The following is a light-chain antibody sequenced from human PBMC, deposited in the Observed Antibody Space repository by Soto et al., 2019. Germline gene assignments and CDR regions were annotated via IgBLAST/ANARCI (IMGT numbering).Light chain of an antibody. J-gene: IGLJ1*01. CDR3: AAWDDSLNGLV. V-gene: IGLV1-44*01. CDR2: TNS. CDR1: SSNIGSNT. Sequence: QSVLTQPPSASGTPGQRVTISCSGSSSNIGSNTVKWYQHLPGTAPKLLIYTNSQRPSGGPDRFSGSKSGTSASLAISGLQSEDEADYYCAAWDDSLNGLVFGTGTKLTVL.